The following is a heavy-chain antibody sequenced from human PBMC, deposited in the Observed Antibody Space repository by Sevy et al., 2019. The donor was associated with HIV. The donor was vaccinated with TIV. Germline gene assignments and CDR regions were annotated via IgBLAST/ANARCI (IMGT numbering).Heavy chain of an antibody. Sequence: GGSLRLSCAGSGFTFGDHAMSWIRQAPGKGLEWMGHIRSKDYGGTIEYAPSVRGRFTISRDDSKSIAYLQMNSLKSGDTAVYYCARKHRLDYWGPGTLVTVSS. D-gene: IGHD3-16*02. CDR2: IRSKDYGGTI. CDR3: ARKHRLDY. CDR1: GFTFGDHA. V-gene: IGHV3-49*03. J-gene: IGHJ4*02.